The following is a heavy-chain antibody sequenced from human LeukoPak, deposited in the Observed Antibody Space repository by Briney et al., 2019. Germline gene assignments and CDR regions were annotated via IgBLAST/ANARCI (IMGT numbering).Heavy chain of an antibody. CDR1: GGSISSYY. V-gene: IGHV4-59*08. Sequence: ASETLSLTCTASGGSISSYYWSWIRQPPGKGLEWIAYISDIGSINYNPSLKSRVTISLDTSKNQFSLKLSSVTAADAAVYYCAGHHPRNTVDFWGQGTLVTVSS. D-gene: IGHD2-8*02. J-gene: IGHJ4*02. CDR3: AGHHPRNTVDF. CDR2: ISDIGSI.